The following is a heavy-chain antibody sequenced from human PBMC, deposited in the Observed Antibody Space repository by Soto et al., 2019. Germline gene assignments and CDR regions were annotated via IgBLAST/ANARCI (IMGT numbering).Heavy chain of an antibody. CDR2: VNPSGGSA. V-gene: IGHV1-46*01. J-gene: IGHJ1*01. D-gene: IGHD2-15*01. Sequence: QVQLVQSGAEVKKPGASVKVSCKTSGYIFTAYSMHWVRQAPGQGLEWMGVVNPSGGSAHYAQSLEGRVTLTGDTSTSTFYMEMSSLRSEDTAVYYCAREENCRGGTCYSEYFHHWGQGTLVTDSS. CDR3: AREENCRGGTCYSEYFHH. CDR1: GYIFTAYS.